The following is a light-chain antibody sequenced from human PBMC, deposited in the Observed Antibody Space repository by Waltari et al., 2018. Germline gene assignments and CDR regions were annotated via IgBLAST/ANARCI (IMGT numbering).Light chain of an antibody. CDR2: NTY. V-gene: IGKV3-20*01. CDR3: QNYVRLPAT. J-gene: IGKJ1*01. CDR1: QSVARA. Sequence: EIVLTQSPGTLSLSPGERATLSCRASQSVARALAWYQQKPGQPPRLLIYNTYTRATVVPDRFSGGGSGTDFSLTINRLEPEDFAVYYCQNYVRLPATFGQGTKVEIK.